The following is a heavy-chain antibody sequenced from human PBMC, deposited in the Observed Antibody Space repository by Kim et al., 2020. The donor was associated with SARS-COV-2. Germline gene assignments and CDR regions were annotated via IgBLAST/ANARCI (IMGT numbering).Heavy chain of an antibody. D-gene: IGHD2-15*01. J-gene: IGHJ4*02. Sequence: GESLKISCKGSGYSFTSYWISWVRQMPGKDLEWMGRIDPSDSYTNYSPSFQGHVTISADKSISTAYLQWSSLKASDTAMYYCASLPKWSQHSVDYWGQGTLVTVSS. CDR2: IDPSDSYT. CDR3: ASLPKWSQHSVDY. V-gene: IGHV5-10-1*01. CDR1: GYSFTSYW.